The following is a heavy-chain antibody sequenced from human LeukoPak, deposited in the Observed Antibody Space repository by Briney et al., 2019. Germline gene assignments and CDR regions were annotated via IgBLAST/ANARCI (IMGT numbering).Heavy chain of an antibody. D-gene: IGHD1-1*01. J-gene: IGHJ4*02. CDR2: INPKSGGT. V-gene: IGHV1-2*02. CDR3: ARATGFDY. Sequence: AAVKCSCKASGYTFTDYYMHWVRQAPGQGLEWMGWINPKSGGTNYAQKFQGRVSMTRDTSISTAYMELSRLTSDDTAVYHCARATGFDYWGQGTLVTVSS. CDR1: GYTFTDYY.